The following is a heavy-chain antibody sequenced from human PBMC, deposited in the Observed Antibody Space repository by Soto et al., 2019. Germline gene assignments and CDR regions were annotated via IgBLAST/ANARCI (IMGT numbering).Heavy chain of an antibody. CDR3: AKYPGTNYYNSYMHI. D-gene: IGHD1-1*01. CDR1: GFTCSSYA. J-gene: IGHJ6*03. Sequence: EVQLLESGGGLVQPGGSLRLSCAASGFTCSSYAMSWVRQAPGKGLEWVSAISGRGGSTYYADSVKERFTISRDNSKNTLYLPMNRLRAEDTAVYYWAKYPGTNYYNSYMHIWGKGPTITVSS. V-gene: IGHV3-23*01. CDR2: ISGRGGST.